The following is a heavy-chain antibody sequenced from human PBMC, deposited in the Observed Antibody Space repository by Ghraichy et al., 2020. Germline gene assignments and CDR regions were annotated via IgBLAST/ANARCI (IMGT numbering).Heavy chain of an antibody. J-gene: IGHJ4*02. CDR2: IYYTGST. CDR1: GDSVNSGTYY. CDR3: ARGRYHYGHFDY. V-gene: IGHV4-61*01. D-gene: IGHD3-10*01. Sequence: SETLSLTCNVSGDSVNSGTYYWTWIRQPPGKGLEWIGYIYYTGSTNYNSSLKSRISFSLATSQNQFSLKLNSVTASDTAMYFCARGRYHYGHFDYWGQGALVTVSS.